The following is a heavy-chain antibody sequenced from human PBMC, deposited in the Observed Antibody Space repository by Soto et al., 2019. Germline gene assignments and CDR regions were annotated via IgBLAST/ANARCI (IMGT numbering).Heavy chain of an antibody. J-gene: IGHJ3*01. D-gene: IGHD3-10*01. CDR1: GFNFNTYA. V-gene: IGHV3-23*01. CDR3: AKGKSSNYGSHAFDV. CDR2: ISGGGGSI. Sequence: EVQVLESGGGLVQPGGSLRLSCAASGFNFNTYAMSWVRQAPGKGLEWVSGISGGGGSIHYVDSVKGRFTISRDNSKNTLYLQKNNLGGEDTAVYYCAKGKSSNYGSHAFDVWGQGTMVTVSS.